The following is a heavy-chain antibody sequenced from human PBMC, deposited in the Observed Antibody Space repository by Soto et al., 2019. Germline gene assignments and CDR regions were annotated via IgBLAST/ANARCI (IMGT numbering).Heavy chain of an antibody. J-gene: IGHJ4*02. V-gene: IGHV4-31*03. D-gene: IGHD6-13*01. CDR2: IYYSGST. CDR1: GGSISSGGYD. Sequence: SETLSLTCTVSGGSISSGGYDWSWIRQHPGKGLEWIGYIYYSGSTYYNPSLKSRVTISVDTSKNQFSLKLSSVTAADTAVYYCARVRVQLVPVDYWGKGTLVTV. CDR3: ARVRVQLVPVDY.